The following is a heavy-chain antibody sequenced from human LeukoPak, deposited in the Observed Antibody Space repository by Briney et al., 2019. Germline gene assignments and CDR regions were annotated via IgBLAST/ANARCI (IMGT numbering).Heavy chain of an antibody. CDR2: IVVGGGNT. Sequence: SVKVSCKASGFTFTSSAMQWVRQARGQRLEWIGWIVVGGGNTNYAQKFQERVTITRDMSTSTAYMELSSLRSEDTAVYYCGAAEHSYGSKGVLDLWGQGTLVSVSS. CDR3: GAAEHSYGSKGVLDL. CDR1: GFTFTSSA. V-gene: IGHV1-58*02. J-gene: IGHJ5*02. D-gene: IGHD5-18*01.